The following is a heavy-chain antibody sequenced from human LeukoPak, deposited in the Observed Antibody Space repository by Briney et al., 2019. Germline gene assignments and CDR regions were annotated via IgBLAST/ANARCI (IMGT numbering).Heavy chain of an antibody. V-gene: IGHV3-23*01. J-gene: IGHJ4*02. CDR3: AKTRDYYGSGSYEYYFDY. Sequence: GGSLRLSCAASGFTFSSYAMSWVRQAPGKGPEWVSAISGSGGSTYYADSVKGRFTISRDNSKNTLYLQMNSLRAEDTAVYYCAKTRDYYGSGSYEYYFDYWGQGTLVTVSS. D-gene: IGHD3-10*01. CDR1: GFTFSSYA. CDR2: ISGSGGST.